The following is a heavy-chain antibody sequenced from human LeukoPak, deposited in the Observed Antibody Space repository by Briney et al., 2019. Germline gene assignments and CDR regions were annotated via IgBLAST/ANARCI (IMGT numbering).Heavy chain of an antibody. Sequence: GGSLRLSCAASGFTFSSYWMHWVRQAPGKGLVWVSRINSDGSSTSYADSVKGRFTISRDNAKNTLYLQMNSLRAEDTAVYYCAREKVVAATPDDAFDIWGQGTMVTVSS. CDR1: GFTFSSYW. CDR2: INSDGSST. D-gene: IGHD2-15*01. V-gene: IGHV3-74*01. CDR3: AREKVVAATPDDAFDI. J-gene: IGHJ3*02.